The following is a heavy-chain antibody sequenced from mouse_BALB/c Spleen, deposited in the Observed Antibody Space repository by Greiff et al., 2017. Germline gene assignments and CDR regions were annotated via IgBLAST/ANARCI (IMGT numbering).Heavy chain of an antibody. Sequence: LQQSGPGLVKPGALVKISCKASGFTFTSYDINWVRQTPGQGLEWIGWIYPGDGSTKYNEKFTGKATLTVDRATSKAYMQLSILTSENAAVYFWERGDYDSSYEAWFAYWGQGTLVTVSA. D-gene: IGHD1-1*01. CDR2: IYPGDGST. V-gene: IGHV1S33*01. CDR3: ERGDYDSSYEAWFAY. CDR1: GFTFTSYD. J-gene: IGHJ3*01.